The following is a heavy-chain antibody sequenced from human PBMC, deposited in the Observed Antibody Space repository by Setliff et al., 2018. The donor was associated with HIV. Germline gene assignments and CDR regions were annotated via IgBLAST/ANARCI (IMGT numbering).Heavy chain of an antibody. D-gene: IGHD4-4*01. Sequence: GGSLRLSCAASGFTFSSYGMHWVRQAPGKGLEWVSSISSRSSTIYYADSVKGRFTISRDNARSALYLQMNSLRAEDTAVYYCARWGYSRDGMDVWGQGTTVTVSS. CDR1: GFTFSSYG. V-gene: IGHV3-48*01. J-gene: IGHJ6*02. CDR2: ISSRSSTI. CDR3: ARWGYSRDGMDV.